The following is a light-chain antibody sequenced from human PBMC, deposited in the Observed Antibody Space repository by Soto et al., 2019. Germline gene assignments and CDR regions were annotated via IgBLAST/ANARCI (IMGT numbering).Light chain of an antibody. CDR3: SAYAGSNILL. V-gene: IGLV2-8*01. CDR2: EVS. Sequence: QSVLTQPPSASGSPGQSVTISCTGTSSDVGGYKYVSWYQQHPGKAPKLMIYEVSKRPSGVPDRFSGSKSGNTASLTVSGLQAEDEAHYYCSAYAGSNILLFGGGTKLTVL. J-gene: IGLJ2*01. CDR1: SSDVGGYKY.